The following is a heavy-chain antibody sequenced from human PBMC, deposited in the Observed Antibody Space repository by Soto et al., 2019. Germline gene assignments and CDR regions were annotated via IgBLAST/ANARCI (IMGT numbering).Heavy chain of an antibody. Sequence: QVQLVQSGAEVKKPGASVKVSCKASGYTFTNYGISWVRQAPGQGLEWMGWISAYNGNTKYAQKLQGRVTMTTDTSTSTAYMGLRSLGSDDTAVYYCARGVGSGSYYNQYNWFDPWGQGTLVTVSS. V-gene: IGHV1-18*01. J-gene: IGHJ5*02. D-gene: IGHD3-10*01. CDR3: ARGVGSGSYYNQYNWFDP. CDR1: GYTFTNYG. CDR2: ISAYNGNT.